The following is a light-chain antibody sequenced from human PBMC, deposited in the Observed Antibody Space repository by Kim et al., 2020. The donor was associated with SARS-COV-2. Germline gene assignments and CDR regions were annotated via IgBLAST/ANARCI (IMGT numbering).Light chain of an antibody. CDR3: CSYAGSNTFAV. J-gene: IGLJ1*01. CDR1: TSDDGSYNL. CDR2: GGS. V-gene: IGLV2-23*01. Sequence: QSISISCTGTTSDDGSYNLVAAYQQHPRQAPTVIITGGSGRPSGGFTRLSAARSGNTASLTTSGLQPEDEGDYYCCSYAGSNTFAVFGTGTQVTVL.